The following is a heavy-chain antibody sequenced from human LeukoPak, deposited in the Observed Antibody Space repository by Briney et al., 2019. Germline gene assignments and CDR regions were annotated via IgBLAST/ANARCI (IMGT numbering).Heavy chain of an antibody. CDR1: GFTLSSHS. Sequence: GGSLRLSCAAYGFTLSSHSMNWVRQAPGKGLEWVSSISSSSSYIHSADSVKGRFTISRDNAKNSLYLQMNSLRAEDTAVYYCGRDLYDSDAYSSPIDYWGQGTLVTVSS. CDR3: GRDLYDSDAYSSPIDY. CDR2: ISSSSSYI. D-gene: IGHD3-22*01. J-gene: IGHJ4*02. V-gene: IGHV3-21*01.